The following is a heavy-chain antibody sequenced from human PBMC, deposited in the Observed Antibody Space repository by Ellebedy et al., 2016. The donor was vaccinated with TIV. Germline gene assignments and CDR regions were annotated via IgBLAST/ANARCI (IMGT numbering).Heavy chain of an antibody. Sequence: GESLKISCAASGFTFSKYSMNWVRQAPGKGLEWVSSISISNNYMYYADSVKGRFTISRDNAKNSLYLQMNSLRAEDTAVYYCAIDSCGGGCYHVYYYGMDVWGQGTTVTVSS. V-gene: IGHV3-21*01. CDR1: GFTFSKYS. D-gene: IGHD2-21*02. CDR3: AIDSCGGGCYHVYYYGMDV. CDR2: ISISNNYM. J-gene: IGHJ6*02.